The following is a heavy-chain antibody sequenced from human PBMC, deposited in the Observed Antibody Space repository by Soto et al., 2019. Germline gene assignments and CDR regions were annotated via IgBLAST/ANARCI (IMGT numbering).Heavy chain of an antibody. J-gene: IGHJ4*02. CDR3: ARHPVGYYYDSSGYYHFDY. Sequence: PGESLKISCKGSGYSFTSYWIGWVRQMPGKGLEWMGIIYPGDSDTRYSPSFQGQVTISADKSISTAYLQWSSLKASDTAMYYCARHPVGYYYDSSGYYHFDYWGQGTLVTVSS. CDR1: GYSFTSYW. D-gene: IGHD3-22*01. CDR2: IYPGDSDT. V-gene: IGHV5-51*01.